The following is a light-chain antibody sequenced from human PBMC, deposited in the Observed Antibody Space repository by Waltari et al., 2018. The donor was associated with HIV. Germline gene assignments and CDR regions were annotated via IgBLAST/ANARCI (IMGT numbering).Light chain of an antibody. CDR1: SSNIGAGYD. V-gene: IGLV1-40*01. CDR3: QSYDNSVSDSVV. Sequence: QSVLTQPPSVSGAPGQRVTISCTGSSNIGAGYDVQWYQQLPGTAPKLLIYGANNRPSGVPDRVSGSKSGASASLAIAGLQAEDEADYYCQSYDNSVSDSVVFGGGTKVTVL. J-gene: IGLJ3*02. CDR2: GAN.